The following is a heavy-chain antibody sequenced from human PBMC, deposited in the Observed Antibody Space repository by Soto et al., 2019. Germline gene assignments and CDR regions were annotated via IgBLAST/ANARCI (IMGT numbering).Heavy chain of an antibody. V-gene: IGHV4-31*03. Sequence: QVQLQESGPGLVKPSQTLSLTCTVSGGSISSGCYYWSWIRQHPGKGLEWIGYISYSGSTFYNPSLKSWVTISVDTSKNQFSLRRSSVTAADTAVYYCARKRRITMVRGVMKVFDYWGQGTLVTVSS. D-gene: IGHD3-10*01. CDR2: ISYSGST. J-gene: IGHJ4*02. CDR1: GGSISSGCYY. CDR3: ARKRRITMVRGVMKVFDY.